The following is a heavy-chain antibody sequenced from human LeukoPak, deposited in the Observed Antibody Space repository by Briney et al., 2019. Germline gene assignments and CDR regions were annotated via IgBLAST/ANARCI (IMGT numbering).Heavy chain of an antibody. CDR2: IYYSGST. D-gene: IGHD3-3*01. Sequence: TSETLSLTCTVSGGSVSSGSYYWSWIRQPPGKGLEWIGYIYYSGSTNYNPSLKSRVTISVDTSKNQFSLKLSSVTAADTAVYYCARGITIFGVVRGRWFDPWGQGTLVTVSS. CDR1: GGSVSSGSYY. V-gene: IGHV4-61*01. CDR3: ARGITIFGVVRGRWFDP. J-gene: IGHJ5*02.